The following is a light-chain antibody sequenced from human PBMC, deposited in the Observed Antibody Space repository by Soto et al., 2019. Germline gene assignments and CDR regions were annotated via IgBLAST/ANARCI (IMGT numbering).Light chain of an antibody. CDR2: KAS. CDR1: QSLSYW. CDR3: QQYGRFPYT. Sequence: DILMTQSPSTLSASVGDTVTITCRASQSLSYWLAWYQQKPGQAPKLLIHKASTLESGVPSRFSGSGSGTEFTLTISSLQPDDFATFYCQQYGRFPYTFGQGTKLEIK. V-gene: IGKV1-5*03. J-gene: IGKJ2*01.